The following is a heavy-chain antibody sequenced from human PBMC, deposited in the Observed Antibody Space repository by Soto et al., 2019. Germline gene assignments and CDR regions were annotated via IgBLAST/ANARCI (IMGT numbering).Heavy chain of an antibody. CDR2: ISYTGSI. J-gene: IGHJ3*02. V-gene: IGHV4-59*08. Sequence: LSVAGCLSSQSLGRYGWGCNWNFAAKGLEYIGYISYTGSINSNPSLKSRVTVSVDTSKNHFSLKLSSVTAADTAVYYCAGLNFDLLTGKCAFDIWGQGTMVTVSS. CDR3: AGLNFDLLTGKCAFDI. CDR1: SQSLGRYG. D-gene: IGHD3-9*01.